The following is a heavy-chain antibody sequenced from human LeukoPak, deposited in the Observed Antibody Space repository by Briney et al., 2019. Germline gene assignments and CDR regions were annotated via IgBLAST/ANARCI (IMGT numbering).Heavy chain of an antibody. CDR2: ISSSGSTI. Sequence: GSPILSCAASGFTFSSYEMNWVRQAPGKGLEGVSYISSSGSTIYYADSVKGRFTISRDNAKNSLYLQMNSLRAEDTAVYYCAELGITMIGGVWGKGTTVTISS. V-gene: IGHV3-48*03. D-gene: IGHD3-10*02. CDR1: GFTFSSYE. J-gene: IGHJ6*04. CDR3: AELGITMIGGV.